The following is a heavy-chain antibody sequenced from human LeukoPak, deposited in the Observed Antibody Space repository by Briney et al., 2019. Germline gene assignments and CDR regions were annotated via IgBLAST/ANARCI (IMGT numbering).Heavy chain of an antibody. CDR2: IVPILSTT. D-gene: IGHD3-16*01. V-gene: IGHV1-69*13. CDR3: ARGPPPYTEGDLFYYYGLDV. Sequence: SVKVSCKASGGTFSSYAISWVRQAPGQGLEWMGGIVPILSTTNYARKFQGRVTMTAGESTSTAYMELSSLRSDDTAVYYCARGPPPYTEGDLFYYYGLDVWGQGTTVTVSS. J-gene: IGHJ6*02. CDR1: GGTFSSYA.